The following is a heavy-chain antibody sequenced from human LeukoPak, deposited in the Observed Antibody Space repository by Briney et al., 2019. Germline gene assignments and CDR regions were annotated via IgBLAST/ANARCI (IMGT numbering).Heavy chain of an antibody. Sequence: SVKVSCKASGGTFSSYTISWVRQAPGQGLEWMGRIIPILGIANYAQKFQGRVTITADKSTSTAYMELSSLRSEDTAVYYCTYYYDSSGYYGGFDPWGQGILVTVSS. V-gene: IGHV1-69*02. CDR1: GGTFSSYT. D-gene: IGHD3-22*01. J-gene: IGHJ5*02. CDR3: TYYYDSSGYYGGFDP. CDR2: IIPILGIA.